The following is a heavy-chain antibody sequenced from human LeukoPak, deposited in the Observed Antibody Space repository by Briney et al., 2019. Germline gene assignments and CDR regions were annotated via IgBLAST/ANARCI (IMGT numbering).Heavy chain of an antibody. J-gene: IGHJ5*02. V-gene: IGHV4-59*01. D-gene: IGHD3-22*01. CDR1: GGSFSGYY. CDR3: AREKIAYYDNSGRGWFDP. CDR2: IYYSGST. Sequence: SETLSLTCAVYGGSFSGYYWSWIRQPPGKGLEWIGYIYYSGSTNYNPSLKSRVTISVDTSKNQFSLKLSSVTAADTAVYYCAREKIAYYDNSGRGWFDPWGQGTLVTVSS.